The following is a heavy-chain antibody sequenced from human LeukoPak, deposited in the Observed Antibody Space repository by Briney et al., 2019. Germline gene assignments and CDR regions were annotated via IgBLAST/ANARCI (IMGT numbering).Heavy chain of an antibody. J-gene: IGHJ4*02. V-gene: IGHV1-69*13. CDR3: ATADYYDSSGYYTYYFDY. Sequence: ASVKVSCKASGGTFSSYAISWVRQAPGQGLEWMGGIIPIFGTANYAQKFQGRVTITADESTSTAYMELSSLRSEDTAVYYCATADYYDSSGYYTYYFDYWGQGTLVTVSS. D-gene: IGHD3-22*01. CDR2: IIPIFGTA. CDR1: GGTFSSYA.